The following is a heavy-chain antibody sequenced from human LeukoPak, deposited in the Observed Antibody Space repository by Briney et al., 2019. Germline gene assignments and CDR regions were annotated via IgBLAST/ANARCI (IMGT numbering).Heavy chain of an antibody. V-gene: IGHV4-61*01. CDR3: ARYYDRSGYWSTPHFDY. D-gene: IGHD3-22*01. J-gene: IGHJ4*02. CDR1: GDSVSGISFY. CDR2: IQYSGST. Sequence: PSETLSLTCSVSGDSVSGISFYWSWIRQPPGKGLQYIGYIQYSGSTNYNPSLKSRVTISVDTSKNQFSLKLSSVTAADTAVYYCARYYDRSGYWSTPHFDYWGQGTLVTVSS.